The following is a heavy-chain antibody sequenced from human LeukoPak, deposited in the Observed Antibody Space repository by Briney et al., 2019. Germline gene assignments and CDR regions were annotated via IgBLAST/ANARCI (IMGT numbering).Heavy chain of an antibody. V-gene: IGHV1-2*02. CDR1: GYTFTGYY. CDR3: ATDMVAGEAFDI. J-gene: IGHJ3*02. Sequence: ASVKVSCKASGYTFTGYYMHWVRQAPGQGLEWMGWINPNSGGTNYAQKFQGRVTMTEDTSTDTAYMELSSLRSEDAAVYYCATDMVAGEAFDIWGQGTMVTVSS. D-gene: IGHD2-15*01. CDR2: INPNSGGT.